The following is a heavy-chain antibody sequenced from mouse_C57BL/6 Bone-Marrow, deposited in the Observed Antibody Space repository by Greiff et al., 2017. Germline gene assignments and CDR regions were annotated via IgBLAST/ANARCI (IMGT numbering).Heavy chain of an antibody. Sequence: VQLQQSGAELVRPGASVKLSCTASGFNIKDDYMHWVKQRPEQGLEWIGWIDPENGDTEYASKFQGKATITADTSSNTAYLQLSSLTSEDTAVYYCTTRPTTTGVEGGQGTTLTVSS. CDR3: TTRPTTTGVE. V-gene: IGHV14-4*01. CDR1: GFNIKDDY. D-gene: IGHD1-1*01. CDR2: IDPENGDT. J-gene: IGHJ2*01.